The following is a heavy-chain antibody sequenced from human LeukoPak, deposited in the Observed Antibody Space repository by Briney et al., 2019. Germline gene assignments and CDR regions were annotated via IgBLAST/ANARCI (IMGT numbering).Heavy chain of an antibody. J-gene: IGHJ3*02. V-gene: IGHV3-49*03. CDR3: TRDPDCTGGVCYAFDM. CDR2: IRSKAYGGTT. D-gene: IGHD2-8*02. CDR1: GFTFGDYA. Sequence: GGSLRLSCTAAGFTFGDYALNWFRQAPGKGLEWVGFIRSKAYGGTTKYAASVKGRFTISRDDSKSVAYLQMNSLRTEDTAVYYCTRDPDCTGGVCYAFDMWGQGTKVSVSS.